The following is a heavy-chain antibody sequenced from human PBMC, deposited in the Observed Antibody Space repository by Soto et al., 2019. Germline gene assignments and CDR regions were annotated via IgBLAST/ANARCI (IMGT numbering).Heavy chain of an antibody. CDR2: ISGSGGST. D-gene: IGHD3-22*01. CDR1: GFTFSSYA. V-gene: IGHV3-23*01. CDR3: VKAYDSSGYYFVMYYFDY. J-gene: IGHJ4*02. Sequence: LRLSCAASGFTFSSYAMSWVRQAPGKGLEWVSAISGSGGSTYYADSVKGRFTISRDNSKNTLYLQMNSLRAEDTAVYYCVKAYDSSGYYFVMYYFDYWGQGTLVTVSS.